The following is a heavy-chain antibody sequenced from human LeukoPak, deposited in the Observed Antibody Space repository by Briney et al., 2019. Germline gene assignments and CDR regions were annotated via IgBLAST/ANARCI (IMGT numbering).Heavy chain of an antibody. D-gene: IGHD1-7*01. J-gene: IGHJ4*02. V-gene: IGHV3-23*01. CDR1: GFTFSTYV. CDR3: ARARGNYWFDY. Sequence: GGSLRLSCAASGFTFSTYVMTWVRQAPGKGLEWVSSITGGGDFTYYADSVKGWFTISRDSSKNTLYLQMNSLRAGDTAIYYCARARGNYWFDYWGQGALVTVSS. CDR2: ITGGGDFT.